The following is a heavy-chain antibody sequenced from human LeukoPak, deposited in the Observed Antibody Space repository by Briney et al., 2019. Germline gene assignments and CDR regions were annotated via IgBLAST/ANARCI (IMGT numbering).Heavy chain of an antibody. CDR1: GYSISSGYY. CDR3: ARDRLLPDFWSGYYVDY. V-gene: IGHV4-38-2*02. J-gene: IGHJ4*02. D-gene: IGHD3-3*01. CDR2: IYHSGST. Sequence: SETLSLTCTVFGYSISSGYYWGWIRQPPGKGLEWIGSIYHSGSTYYNPSLKSRVTISVDTSKNQFSLKLSSVTAADTAVYYCARDRLLPDFWSGYYVDYWGQGTLVTVSS.